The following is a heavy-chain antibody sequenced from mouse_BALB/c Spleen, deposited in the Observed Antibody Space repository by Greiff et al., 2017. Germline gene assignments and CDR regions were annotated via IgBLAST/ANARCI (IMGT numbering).Heavy chain of an antibody. J-gene: IGHJ2*01. D-gene: IGHD1-1*01. CDR2: ISYSGST. Sequence: EVQLQQSGPGLVKPSQSLSLTCTVTGYSITSDYAWNWIRQFPGNKLEWMGYISYSGSTSYNPSLKSRIAITRDTSKNQCFLQLNSVTTEDTATYYCARGNYGDYWGQGTTLTVSS. CDR1: GYSITSDYA. CDR3: ARGNYGDY. V-gene: IGHV3-2*02.